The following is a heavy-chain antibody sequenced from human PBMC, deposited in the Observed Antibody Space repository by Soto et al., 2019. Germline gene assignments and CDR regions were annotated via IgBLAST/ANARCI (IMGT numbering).Heavy chain of an antibody. Sequence: ASVKVSCKASGYTFTGYYMHWVRQAPGQGLEWMGWINPNSGGTNYAQKFQGRVTMTRDTSISKAYMELSRLRSDDTAVYYCASTMVRGVIIFYFDYWGHGTLVTVSS. CDR2: INPNSGGT. V-gene: IGHV1-2*02. CDR1: GYTFTGYY. CDR3: ASTMVRGVIIFYFDY. D-gene: IGHD3-10*01. J-gene: IGHJ4*01.